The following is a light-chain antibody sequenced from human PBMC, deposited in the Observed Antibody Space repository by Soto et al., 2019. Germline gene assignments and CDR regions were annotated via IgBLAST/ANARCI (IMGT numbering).Light chain of an antibody. CDR2: KAS. Sequence: DIQMTQSPSTLSGSVGDRVTITCRASQTISSWLAWYQQKPGKAPKLLIYKASTLKSGVPSRFSGSGSGTDFTLTISSLQPEDFATYYCQQLNSYPLFGQGTRLEI. J-gene: IGKJ5*01. CDR3: QQLNSYPL. CDR1: QTISSW. V-gene: IGKV1-5*03.